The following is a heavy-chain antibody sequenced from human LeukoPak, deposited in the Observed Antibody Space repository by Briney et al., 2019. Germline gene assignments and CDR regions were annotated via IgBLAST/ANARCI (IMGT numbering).Heavy chain of an antibody. J-gene: IGHJ5*02. V-gene: IGHV1-8*01. D-gene: IGHD6-13*01. CDR1: GYTFTSYD. CDR3: ARGHPSSSWYSRGYRWFYP. CDR2: MNPNSGNT. Sequence: ASVKVSCKASGYTFTSYDINWVRQATGQGLEWMGWMNPNSGNTGYAQKFQGRVTMTRNTSISTAYMELSSLRSEDTAVYYCARGHPSSSWYSRGYRWFYPWGQGTLVTVSS.